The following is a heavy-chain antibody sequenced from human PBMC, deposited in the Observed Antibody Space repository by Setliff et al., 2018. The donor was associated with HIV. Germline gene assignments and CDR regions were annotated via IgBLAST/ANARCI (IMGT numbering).Heavy chain of an antibody. CDR1: GGSITNHY. D-gene: IGHD3-16*01. CDR3: ARTPSRGGFDY. CDR2: IYGSGIT. J-gene: IGHJ4*02. Sequence: ASETLSLTCTVSGGSITNHYWSWIRQPAGKGLEWIGRIYGSGITSYNPSLQRPVTMSVDTSKNQFSLKLSSVTAADTAVYYCARTPSRGGFDYGGQGTLVTVSS. V-gene: IGHV4-4*07.